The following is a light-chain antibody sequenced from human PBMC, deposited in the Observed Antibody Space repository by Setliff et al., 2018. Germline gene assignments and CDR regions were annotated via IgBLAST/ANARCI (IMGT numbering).Light chain of an antibody. Sequence: QSVLTQPSSASGSPGQSVTISCTGTSNDVWGHNYVSWYQQHPGKAPQLIIYDVTKRPSGVPDRFSGSKSGNTASLTVSGLQAEDEADYYCSSYADSNIFLFGTGTKVTVL. J-gene: IGLJ1*01. CDR1: SNDVWGHNY. CDR3: SSYADSNIFL. CDR2: DVT. V-gene: IGLV2-8*01.